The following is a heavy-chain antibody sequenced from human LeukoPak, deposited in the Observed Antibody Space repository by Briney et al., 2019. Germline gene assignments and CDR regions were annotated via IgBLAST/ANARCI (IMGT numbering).Heavy chain of an antibody. CDR2: IWYDGSNK. Sequence: GRSLRLSCAASEFTFNNHDMHWVRQAPGKGLEWVAVIWYDGSNKYADSVKGRFTIPRDNSKNTLYLQMNSLRVEDTAVYYCARLPYRDGVAQDYWGQGTLVTVSP. J-gene: IGHJ4*02. V-gene: IGHV3-33*08. D-gene: IGHD3-16*02. CDR1: EFTFNNHD. CDR3: ARLPYRDGVAQDY.